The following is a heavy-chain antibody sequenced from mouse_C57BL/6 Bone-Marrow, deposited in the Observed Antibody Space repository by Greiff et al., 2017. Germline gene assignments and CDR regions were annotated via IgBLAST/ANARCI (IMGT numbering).Heavy chain of an antibody. CDR2: IDPENGDT. CDR3: NSDGGFAY. J-gene: IGHJ3*01. CDR1: GFNIKDDY. V-gene: IGHV14-4*01. Sequence: EVQLQESGAELVRPGASVKLSCTASGFNIKDDYMHWVKQRPEQGLEWIGWIDPENGDTEYALKFQGKATITADTSSNTAYLQLSSLTSEDTAVFYCNSDGGFAYWGQGPLVTVSA.